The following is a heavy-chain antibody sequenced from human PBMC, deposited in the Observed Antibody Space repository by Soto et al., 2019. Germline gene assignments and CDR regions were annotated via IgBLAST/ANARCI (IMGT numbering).Heavy chain of an antibody. CDR2: ISPSGGGT. J-gene: IGHJ4*02. CDR3: AKAYYYDSSGLHYFDY. Sequence: GGSLRLSCLASGITFSSFSMSWVRQAPGKGLQWVSAISPSGGGTYYADSVKGRFIISRDNSKNTLFLQMNSLRAEDTAVYYCAKAYYYDSSGLHYFDYWGQGTPVTVSS. V-gene: IGHV3-23*01. CDR1: GITFSSFS. D-gene: IGHD3-22*01.